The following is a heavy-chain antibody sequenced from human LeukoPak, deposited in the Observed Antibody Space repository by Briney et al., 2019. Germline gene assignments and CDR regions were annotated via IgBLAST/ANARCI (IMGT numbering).Heavy chain of an antibody. J-gene: IGHJ4*02. CDR3: ARDNPSSSWYSFDY. Sequence: ASVKVSCKASGYTFTSYDVNWVRQATGQGLEWMGWMNPNSGNTGYAQKFQGRVTMTRNTSISTAYMELSRLRSDDTAVYYCARDNPSSSWYSFDYWGQGTLVTVSS. V-gene: IGHV1-8*01. D-gene: IGHD6-13*01. CDR1: GYTFTSYD. CDR2: MNPNSGNT.